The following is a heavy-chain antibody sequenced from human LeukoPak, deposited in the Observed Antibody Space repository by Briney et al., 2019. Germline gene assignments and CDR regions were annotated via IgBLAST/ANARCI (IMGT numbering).Heavy chain of an antibody. CDR1: GGSISSSSYY. J-gene: IGHJ6*02. CDR3: ARGFYYTGMDV. Sequence: SETLSLTCTVSGGSISSSSYYWGWIRQPPGKGLEWIGSIYYSGSTYYNPSLKSRVTISVDTSKNQFSLKLSSVTPEDTAVYYCARGFYYTGMDVWGQGTTVTVSS. CDR2: IYYSGST. V-gene: IGHV4-39*01. D-gene: IGHD3-10*01.